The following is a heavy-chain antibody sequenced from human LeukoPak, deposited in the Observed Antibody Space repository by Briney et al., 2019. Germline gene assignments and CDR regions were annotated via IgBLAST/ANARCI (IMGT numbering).Heavy chain of an antibody. CDR1: GFTSSSYA. J-gene: IGHJ6*03. CDR3: AREGYGYGNYYYMDV. CDR2: ISYDGGNK. V-gene: IGHV3-30*04. D-gene: IGHD5-18*01. Sequence: PGGSLRLSCAASGFTSSSYALHWVRQAPGKGLEWVAVISYDGGNKYYADSVKGRFTISRDNSKNTLYLQMNSLRAEDTAVYYCAREGYGYGNYYYMDVWGKGTTVTVSS.